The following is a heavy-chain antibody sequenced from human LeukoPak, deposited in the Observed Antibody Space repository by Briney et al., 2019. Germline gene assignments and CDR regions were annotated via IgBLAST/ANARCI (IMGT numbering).Heavy chain of an antibody. Sequence: SCKASGYTFTGYYMHWVRQAPGKGLEWVAYIWHDGSNKYYADSVKGRFTISRDNSKNTLYLQMNGLRAEDTAVYYCARDYQSSWTPGCWGQGTLVTVSS. CDR2: IWHDGSNK. D-gene: IGHD6-19*01. CDR3: ARDYQSSWTPGC. V-gene: IGHV3-33*01. CDR1: GYTFTGYY. J-gene: IGHJ4*02.